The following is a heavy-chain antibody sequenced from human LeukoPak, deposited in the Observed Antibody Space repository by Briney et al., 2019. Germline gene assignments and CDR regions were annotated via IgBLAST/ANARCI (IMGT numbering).Heavy chain of an antibody. CDR3: ARRAYSYYFDY. V-gene: IGHV4-59*01. Sequence: SETLSLTCTVSGGSISSYYWSWIRQPPGKGLEWIGYIYYSGSTNYNPSLKSRVTISVDTSKNQLSLKLSSVTAADTAVYYCARRAYSYYFDYWGQGTLVTVSS. CDR1: GGSISSYY. D-gene: IGHD2-21*01. CDR2: IYYSGST. J-gene: IGHJ4*02.